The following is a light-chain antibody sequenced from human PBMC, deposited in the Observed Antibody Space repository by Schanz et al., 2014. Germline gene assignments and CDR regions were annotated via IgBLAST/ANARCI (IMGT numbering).Light chain of an antibody. Sequence: EIVLTQSPGTLSLSPGERATLSCRASQSVSSSYLAWYQQKPGQAPRLLIYGASTRATGISARFSGSGSGTEFTLTISSLQSEDFATYYCQQYDSYPCTFGQGTKVEIK. V-gene: IGKV3-20*01. J-gene: IGKJ1*01. CDR1: QSVSSSY. CDR2: GAS. CDR3: QQYDSYPCT.